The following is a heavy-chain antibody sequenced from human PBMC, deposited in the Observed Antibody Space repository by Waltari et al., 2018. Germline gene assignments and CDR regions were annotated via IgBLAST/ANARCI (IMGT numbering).Heavy chain of an antibody. Sequence: QMQLQESSPGLLKPSETLCLPCTVSCGSISYNYNWGWVCQPPGKGLEWMGNMQYRGSTFYNPSLESRVTISLDTWKNQLSLRLSSVGAADTAVYFCGRIACGVEGGYFQYWGQGTLVTVSS. CDR1: CGSISYNYN. CDR3: GRIACGVEGGYFQY. V-gene: IGHV4-39*01. J-gene: IGHJ1*01. D-gene: IGHD1-26*01. CDR2: MQYRGST.